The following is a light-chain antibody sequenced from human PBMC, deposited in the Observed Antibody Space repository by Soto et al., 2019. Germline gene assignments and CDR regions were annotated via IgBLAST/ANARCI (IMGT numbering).Light chain of an antibody. V-gene: IGKV1-39*01. Sequence: DIQMTQSPSFLSASAGDRVTIFCRASQSISNFLHWSQQKPGKAPKLLIYAASNLESGVPSRFGGSGSGTDFTLTISSLKPEDFATYYCQQSYSTTPTFGQGTKVDI. CDR1: QSISNF. CDR3: QQSYSTTPT. CDR2: AAS. J-gene: IGKJ1*01.